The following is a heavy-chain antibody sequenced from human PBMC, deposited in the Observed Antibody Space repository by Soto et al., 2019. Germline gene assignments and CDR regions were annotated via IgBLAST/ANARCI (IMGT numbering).Heavy chain of an antibody. CDR1: GDSISIGGYY. D-gene: IGHD2-2*02. V-gene: IGHV4-31*03. CDR3: ARGGVVPASIEVNWFDP. J-gene: IGHJ5*02. Sequence: SETLSLTCTVSGDSISIGGYYWSWIRQHPGKGLEWIGYIYYSGSFYYNPSLRSRVTISVDTSKNQFSLKLSSVTAADTAVYYCARGGVVPASIEVNWFDPWGQGTLVTVSS. CDR2: IYYSGSF.